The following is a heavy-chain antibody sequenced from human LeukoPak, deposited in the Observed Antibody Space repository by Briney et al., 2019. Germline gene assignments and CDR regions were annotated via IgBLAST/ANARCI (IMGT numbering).Heavy chain of an antibody. CDR2: INPNSGGT. D-gene: IGHD3-22*01. CDR3: ARGRPGGYYDRIGYCDY. V-gene: IGHV1-2*02. Sequence: ASVRVSCKASGYTFTGYYMHWVRQAPGQGLEWMGWINPNSGGTNYAQKSQGRVTMTRDTSISTAYMEVSRLRSDDTAVYYCARGRPGGYYDRIGYCDYWGQGTLVTVSS. J-gene: IGHJ4*02. CDR1: GYTFTGYY.